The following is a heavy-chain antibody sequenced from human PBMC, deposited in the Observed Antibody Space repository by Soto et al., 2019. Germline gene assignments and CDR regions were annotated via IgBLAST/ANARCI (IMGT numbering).Heavy chain of an antibody. CDR2: IYYSGST. CDR3: ARYSSSWYGGAANYYYGMDV. V-gene: IGHV4-39*01. D-gene: IGHD6-13*01. CDR1: GGSISSSSYY. Sequence: SETLSLTCTVSGGSISSSSYYWGWIRQPPGKGLEWIGSIYYSGSTYYNQSLKSRVTISVDTSKNQFSLKLSSVTAADTAVYYCARYSSSWYGGAANYYYGMDVWGQGTTVT. J-gene: IGHJ6*02.